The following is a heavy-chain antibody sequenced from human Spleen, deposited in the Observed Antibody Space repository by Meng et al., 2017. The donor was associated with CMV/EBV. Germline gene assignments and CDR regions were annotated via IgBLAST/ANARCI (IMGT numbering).Heavy chain of an antibody. CDR1: GYTVNSDYY. Sequence: SETLSLTCSVSGYTVNSDYYWGWIRQSPGKGLEWIGSIYGSGSTYYNPSLKSRVTMSLDTSKNQFSLNLRSLTAADTAVYYCANVGKYVTVDHWGQGTRVTVSS. D-gene: IGHD4-23*01. CDR3: ANVGKYVTVDH. V-gene: IGHV4-38-2*02. J-gene: IGHJ4*02. CDR2: IYGSGST.